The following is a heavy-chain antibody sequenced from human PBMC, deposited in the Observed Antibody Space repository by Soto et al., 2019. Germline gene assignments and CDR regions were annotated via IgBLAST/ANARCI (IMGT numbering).Heavy chain of an antibody. CDR1: GGSISSSSYY. J-gene: IGHJ3*02. Sequence: SETLSLTCTVSGGSISSSSYYWGWIRQPPGKGLEWIGSIYYSGSTYYNPSLKSRVTISVDTSKNQFSLKLSSVTAADTAVYYCARLSWMKYQLLGDAFDIWGQGTMVTVSS. CDR3: ARLSWMKYQLLGDAFDI. D-gene: IGHD2-2*01. CDR2: IYYSGST. V-gene: IGHV4-39*01.